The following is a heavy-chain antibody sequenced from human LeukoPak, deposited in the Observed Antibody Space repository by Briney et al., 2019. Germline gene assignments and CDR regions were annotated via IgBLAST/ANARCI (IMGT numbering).Heavy chain of an antibody. CDR1: GGSISSGSYY. D-gene: IGHD2-8*01. CDR2: IYTSGST. J-gene: IGHJ3*02. Sequence: PSETLSLTCTVSGGSISSGSYYWSWIRQPAGKGLEWIGRIYTSGSTNYNPSLKSRVTISVDTSKNQFSLKLSSVTAADTAVYYCASLDCTNGVCYRPFDIWGRGTMVTVSS. V-gene: IGHV4-61*02. CDR3: ASLDCTNGVCYRPFDI.